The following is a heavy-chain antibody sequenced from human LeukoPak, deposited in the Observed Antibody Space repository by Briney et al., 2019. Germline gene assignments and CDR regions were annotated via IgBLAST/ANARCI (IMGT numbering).Heavy chain of an antibody. CDR1: GCTFTSYG. V-gene: IGHV1-18*01. Sequence: ASVKVSCKASGCTFTSYGISWVRQAPGQGLEWMGWISAYNGNTNYAQKLQGRVTMTTDTSTSTAYMELRSLRSDDTAVYYCARERDSSGYWSFDYWGQGTLVTVSS. J-gene: IGHJ4*02. CDR2: ISAYNGNT. D-gene: IGHD3-22*01. CDR3: ARERDSSGYWSFDY.